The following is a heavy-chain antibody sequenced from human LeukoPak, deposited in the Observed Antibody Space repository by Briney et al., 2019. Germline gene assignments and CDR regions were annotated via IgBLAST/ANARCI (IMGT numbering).Heavy chain of an antibody. CDR2: ISSSSSYI. CDR1: GFTFSSYN. CDR3: ARDEDIAGDY. Sequence: GGSLRLSCAASGFTFSSYNMNWVRQAPGKGLEWVSSISSSSSYIYYADSVKGRFTISRDNAKNSLYLQMNSLRAEDTAVYYCARDEDIAGDYWGQGTLVTVSS. D-gene: IGHD5-12*01. V-gene: IGHV3-21*01. J-gene: IGHJ4*02.